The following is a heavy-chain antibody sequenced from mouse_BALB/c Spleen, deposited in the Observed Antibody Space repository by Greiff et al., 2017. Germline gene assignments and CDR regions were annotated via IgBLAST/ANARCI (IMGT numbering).Heavy chain of an antibody. CDR1: GYTFTSYW. V-gene: IGHV1-7*01. J-gene: IGHJ2*01. D-gene: IGHD2-2*01. CDR2: INPSTGYT. CDR3: ARTGNGNDVFFDY. Sequence: QVQLQQSGAELAKPGASVKMSCKASGYTFTSYWMHWVKQRPGQGLEWIGYINPSTGYTEYNQKFKDKATLTADKSSSTAYMQLSSLTSEDSAVYYCARTGNGNDVFFDYWGQGTTRTVSS.